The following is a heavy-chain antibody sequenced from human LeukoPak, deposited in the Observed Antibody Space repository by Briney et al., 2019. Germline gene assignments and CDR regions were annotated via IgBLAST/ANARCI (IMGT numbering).Heavy chain of an antibody. CDR1: GYTFTSYA. J-gene: IGHJ3*02. V-gene: IGHV1-3*01. CDR2: INAGNGNT. D-gene: IGHD4-17*01. CDR3: AREDYGDYVRAFDI. Sequence: GASVTVSCTASGYTFTSYAMHWVRQAPGQRLEWMGWINAGNGNTKYSQKFQGRVTITRDTSASTAYMELSSLRSEDTAVYYCAREDYGDYVRAFDIWGQGTMVTVSS.